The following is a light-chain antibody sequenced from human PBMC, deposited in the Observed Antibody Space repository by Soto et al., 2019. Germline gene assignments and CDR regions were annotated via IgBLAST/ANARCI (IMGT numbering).Light chain of an antibody. Sequence: QSVLTQPASVSGSPGQSITISCSGARSDIGSYNYVAWYQQFPGKTPKILIYGVSNRPSGVSSRFSGSKSGNTASLTISGLQAEDEADYYCSSYTGSSTLYVFGTGTKVTVL. V-gene: IGLV2-14*01. CDR3: SSYTGSSTLYV. CDR2: GVS. CDR1: RSDIGSYNY. J-gene: IGLJ1*01.